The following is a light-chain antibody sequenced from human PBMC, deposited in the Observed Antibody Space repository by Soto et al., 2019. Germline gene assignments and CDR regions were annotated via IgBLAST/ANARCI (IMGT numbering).Light chain of an antibody. Sequence: DIQMTQSPSSLSASVVDRVTITFRASQGISNGLSWYQQKPGQAPKLLIYAASSLQSGVPSRFSGSGSGTEFTLTISSLQPDDFATYYCQQYNSYSRTFGQGTKVDIK. CDR1: QGISNG. CDR3: QQYNSYSRT. J-gene: IGKJ1*01. CDR2: AAS. V-gene: IGKV1-17*01.